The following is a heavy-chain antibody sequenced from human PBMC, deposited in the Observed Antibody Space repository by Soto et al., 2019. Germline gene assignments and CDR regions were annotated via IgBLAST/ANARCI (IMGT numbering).Heavy chain of an antibody. CDR3: ARDPDSSSSYYYGMDV. D-gene: IGHD6-6*01. J-gene: IGHJ6*02. Sequence: QVQLQESGPGLVKPSQTLSLTCTVSGGSISSGDYYWSWIRQPPGKGLEWIGYIYYSGSTYYNPSLKSRVTTSVDTSKNQFSLKLSSVTAADTAVYYCARDPDSSSSYYYGMDVWGQGTTVTVSS. CDR2: IYYSGST. CDR1: GGSISSGDYY. V-gene: IGHV4-30-4*01.